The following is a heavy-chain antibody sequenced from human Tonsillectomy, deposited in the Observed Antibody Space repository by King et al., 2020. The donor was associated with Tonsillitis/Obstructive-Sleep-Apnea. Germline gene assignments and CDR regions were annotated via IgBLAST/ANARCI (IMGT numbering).Heavy chain of an antibody. J-gene: IGHJ4*02. Sequence: QLQESGPGLVKPSETLSLNCSVSGDFITSSNFYWSWIRQPPGKGLEWIGSIFYSGNTFYNPSLKTRVSMSVDTSKNQFSLNLSSVTAADTAVYYCARHRDTALGPFNYWGQGTPVTVSS. CDR2: IFYSGNT. D-gene: IGHD5-18*01. CDR1: GDFITSSNFY. V-gene: IGHV4-39*01. CDR3: ARHRDTALGPFNY.